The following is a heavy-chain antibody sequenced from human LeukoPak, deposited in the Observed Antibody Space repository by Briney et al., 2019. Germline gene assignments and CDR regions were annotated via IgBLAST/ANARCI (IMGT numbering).Heavy chain of an antibody. D-gene: IGHD2-15*01. CDR3: ARVPVAGYCSGGSCRYYGMDV. J-gene: IGHJ6*02. CDR1: GGVFSTYG. CDR2: IIPILGEP. V-gene: IGHV1-69*04. Sequence: ASVKVSCKTSGGVFSTYGLSWVRQAPGQGLEWMGRIIPILGEPNYAQKFQGRVTMTRDTSTSTVYMELSSLRSEDTAVYYCARVPVAGYCSGGSCRYYGMDVWGQGTAVTVSS.